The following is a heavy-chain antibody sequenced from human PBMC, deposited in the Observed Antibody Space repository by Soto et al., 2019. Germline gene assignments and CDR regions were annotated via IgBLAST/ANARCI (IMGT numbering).Heavy chain of an antibody. V-gene: IGHV1-69*12. CDR1: GGTFSNYA. CDR2: IVPIFGTT. Sequence: QVQLVQSGAEVKKPGSSVKVSCKASGGTFSNYAISWVRQAPGQGLEWMGGIVPIFGTTYYAQNFQGRVTIIADDSTTTAYLELSSLRSEDTAMYYCARVEAVAGIYNYHGLDVWGQGTAVSVSS. D-gene: IGHD6-19*01. J-gene: IGHJ6*02. CDR3: ARVEAVAGIYNYHGLDV.